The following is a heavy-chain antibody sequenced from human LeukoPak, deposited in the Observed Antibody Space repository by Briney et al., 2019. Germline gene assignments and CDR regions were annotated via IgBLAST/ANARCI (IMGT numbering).Heavy chain of an antibody. Sequence: GGSLRLSCAASGFTSSSYSMNWVRQAPGKGLEWVSCISSSGSYIYYADSVKGRFTISRDNAKNSLYLQMNSLRAEDTAVYYCARVVVAASGSLDLDYWGQGTLVTVSS. V-gene: IGHV3-21*01. CDR3: ARVVVAASGSLDLDY. J-gene: IGHJ4*02. D-gene: IGHD2-15*01. CDR2: ISSSGSYI. CDR1: GFTSSSYS.